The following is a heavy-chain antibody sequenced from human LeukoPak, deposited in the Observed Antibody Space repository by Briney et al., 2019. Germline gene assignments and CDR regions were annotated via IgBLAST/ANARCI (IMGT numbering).Heavy chain of an antibody. V-gene: IGHV3-30*02. CDR1: GFTFSSYG. D-gene: IGHD2-2*01. CDR2: IRYDGSNK. J-gene: IGHJ4*02. Sequence: PGGSLRLSCAASGFTFSSYGMHWVRQAPGKGLEWVAFIRYDGSNKYYADSVKGRFTIPRDNAKNSLYLQMNSLRAEDTAVYNCARDGLYCSSTSCYGRYWGQGTLVTVSS. CDR3: ARDGLYCSSTSCYGRY.